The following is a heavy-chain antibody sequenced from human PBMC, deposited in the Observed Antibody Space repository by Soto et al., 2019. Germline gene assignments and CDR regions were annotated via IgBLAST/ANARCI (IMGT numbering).Heavy chain of an antibody. J-gene: IGHJ4*02. V-gene: IGHV1-69*12. D-gene: IGHD2-15*01. CDR1: GGTFSSYA. CDR2: IIPSFGTA. Sequence: QVQLVQSGAEVKKPGSSVKVSCKASGGTFSSYAISWVRQAPGQGLEWMGGIIPSFGTANYAQKFQGRGTISADESTSTAYVEVSSLRSADTAVYYCARDYGDCSGGSCFGFDYWGQGTLVTVSS. CDR3: ARDYGDCSGGSCFGFDY.